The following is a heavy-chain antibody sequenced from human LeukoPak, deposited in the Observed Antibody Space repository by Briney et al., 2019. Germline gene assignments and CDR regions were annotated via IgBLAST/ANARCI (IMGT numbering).Heavy chain of an antibody. CDR1: GGSISSGGYS. Sequence: SETLSLTCAVSGGSISSGGYSWSWIRQPPGKGLEWIGYIYHSGITYYNPSLKTRVTISMDRSKNQFSLNLSSVTAADTAVYYCARDYYGSGAYPAYWGQGTLVTVSS. V-gene: IGHV4-30-2*01. D-gene: IGHD3-10*01. J-gene: IGHJ4*02. CDR3: ARDYYGSGAYPAY. CDR2: IYHSGIT.